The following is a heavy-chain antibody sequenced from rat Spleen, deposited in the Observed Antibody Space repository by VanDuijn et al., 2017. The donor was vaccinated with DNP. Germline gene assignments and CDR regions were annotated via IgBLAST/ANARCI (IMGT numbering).Heavy chain of an antibody. V-gene: IGHV5-7*01. D-gene: IGHD5-1*01. CDR2: IFTSGNRA. CDR3: AGQGANLPFDY. Sequence: VQLVESGGGLVQPGGSLKLSCAASGFTFSNYYMAWVRQAPKKGLEWVATIFTSGNRAFYPDSVEGRFTISRDNAKSRLYLQMNSLKSEDTATYYCAGQGANLPFDYWGQGVMVTVSS. CDR1: GFTFSNYY. J-gene: IGHJ2*01.